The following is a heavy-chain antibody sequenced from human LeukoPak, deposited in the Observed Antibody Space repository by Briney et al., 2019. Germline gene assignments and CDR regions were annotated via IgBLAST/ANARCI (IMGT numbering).Heavy chain of an antibody. CDR2: IYYSGST. D-gene: IGHD3-22*01. Sequence: PSETLSLTCTVSGGSISSSSYYWGWIRQPPGKGLEWIGSIYYSGSTYYNPSLKSRVTISVDTSKNQFSLKLSSVTAADTAVYYCARLFNRYYGSSGYYYDDYWGQGTLVTVSS. J-gene: IGHJ4*02. CDR1: GGSISSSSYY. V-gene: IGHV4-39*01. CDR3: ARLFNRYYGSSGYYYDDY.